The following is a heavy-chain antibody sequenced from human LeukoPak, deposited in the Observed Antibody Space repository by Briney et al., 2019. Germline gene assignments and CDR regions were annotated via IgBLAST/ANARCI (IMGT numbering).Heavy chain of an antibody. CDR2: IKGDGSST. CDR1: GFTFSSSA. D-gene: IGHD1-26*01. V-gene: IGHV3-74*01. J-gene: IGHJ4*02. CDR3: VRDGVGAPPFDY. Sequence: GGSLRLSCAASGFTFSSSAMSWVRQAPGKGLVWVSRIKGDGSSTSYADSVKGRFTISRDNAKNTLFLQMNSLRAEDTAVYYCVRDGVGAPPFDYWGQGALVIVSS.